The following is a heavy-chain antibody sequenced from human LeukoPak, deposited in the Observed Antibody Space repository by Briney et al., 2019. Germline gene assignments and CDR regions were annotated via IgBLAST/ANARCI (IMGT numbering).Heavy chain of an antibody. CDR1: KFAFNSYS. Sequence: GGSLRLSCVASKFAFNSYSMNWFRQAPGLGLEWVTSIDFDGSAEYYLDSVTGRFTISRDNAKNSVYLQMNGLRTEDTALYFCAKHGFYAFNVWGQGTMVTVSS. CDR3: AKHGFYAFNV. D-gene: IGHD5-24*01. J-gene: IGHJ3*01. V-gene: IGHV3-7*01. CDR2: IDFDGSAE.